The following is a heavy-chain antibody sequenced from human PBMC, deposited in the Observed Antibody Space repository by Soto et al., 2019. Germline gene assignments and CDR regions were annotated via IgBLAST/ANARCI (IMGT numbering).Heavy chain of an antibody. CDR3: ARDGYNGMDV. CDR2: IYHSGST. V-gene: IGHV4-38-2*02. CDR1: GYSISSDYY. Sequence: SETLSLTCAVSGYSISSDYYWGWIRQPPGKGLEWIGSIYHSGSTYYNPSLKSRVTISVDTSKNQFSLKLSSVTAADTAVYYCARDGYNGMDVWGQGTTVTVSS. J-gene: IGHJ6*02. D-gene: IGHD6-13*01.